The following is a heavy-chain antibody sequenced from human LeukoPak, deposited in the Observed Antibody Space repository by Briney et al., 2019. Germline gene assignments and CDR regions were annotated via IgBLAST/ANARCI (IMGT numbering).Heavy chain of an antibody. CDR3: AKGRNIPMDV. CDR1: GFTFSSYA. J-gene: IGHJ6*02. CDR2: ISGGGDTT. V-gene: IGHV3-23*01. Sequence: PGRSLRLSCAASGFTFSSYAMHWVRQAPGKGLEWVLAISGGGDTTHYADSVKGRFTISRDNSKNTLYLQMNDLRAEDTAVYYCAKGRNIPMDVWGQGTTVTVSS.